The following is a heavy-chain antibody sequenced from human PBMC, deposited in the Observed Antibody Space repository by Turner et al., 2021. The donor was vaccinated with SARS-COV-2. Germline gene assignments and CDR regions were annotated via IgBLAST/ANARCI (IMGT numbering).Heavy chain of an antibody. V-gene: IGHV3-30*18. D-gene: IGHD3-22*01. CDR3: AKGSWYYYDSSGYPSEFDY. J-gene: IGHJ4*02. CDR2: ISNDGSNK. Sequence: VLLVDSCGGVFQPGRSLTLSLAASRFSFSSYGMHWARQAPGKGLEWVAVISNDGSNKYYADSVKGRFTISRENSKNTLYRKMNSLRAEDTAVYYCAKGSWYYYDSSGYPSEFDYWGQGTLVTVSS. CDR1: RFSFSSYG.